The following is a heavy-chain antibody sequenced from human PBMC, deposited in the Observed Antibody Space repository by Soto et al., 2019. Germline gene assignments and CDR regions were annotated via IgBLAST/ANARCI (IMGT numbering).Heavy chain of an antibody. CDR1: GGSISSYY. CDR3: ARALTPDYDFWIRFDY. J-gene: IGHJ4*02. CDR2: IYYSGST. Sequence: SETLSLTCTVSGGSISSYYWSWIRQPPGKGLEWIGYIYYSGSTNYNPSLKSRVTISVDTSKNQFSLKLSSVTAADTAVYYCARALTPDYDFWIRFDYWGQGTLVTVSS. D-gene: IGHD3-3*01. V-gene: IGHV4-59*01.